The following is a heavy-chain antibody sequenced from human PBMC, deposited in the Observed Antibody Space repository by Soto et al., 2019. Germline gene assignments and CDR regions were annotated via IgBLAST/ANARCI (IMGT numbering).Heavy chain of an antibody. J-gene: IGHJ4*02. CDR1: GSTFSSYT. Sequence: SVKVSCKASGSTFSSYTISWVRQAPGQGLEWMGRIIPILGIANYAQKFQGRVTITADKSTSTAYMELSSLRSEDTAVYYCAIKLGYCSGGSCYGLDYWGQGTLVTVSS. CDR2: IIPILGIA. V-gene: IGHV1-69*02. CDR3: AIKLGYCSGGSCYGLDY. D-gene: IGHD2-15*01.